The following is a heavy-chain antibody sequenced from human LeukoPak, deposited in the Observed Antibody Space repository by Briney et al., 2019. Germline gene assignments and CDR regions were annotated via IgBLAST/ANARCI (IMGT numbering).Heavy chain of an antibody. D-gene: IGHD3-10*01. CDR1: GFTFSSYW. CDR3: ARGITMVRGERRFDP. V-gene: IGHV3-74*01. J-gene: IGHJ5*02. CDR2: INSDGSST. Sequence: GGSLRLSCAASGFTFSSYWMHRVRQAPGKGLVWVSRINSDGSSTSYADSVKGRFTISRDNAKNMLYLQMNSLRAEDTAVYYCARGITMVRGERRFDPWGQGTLVTVSS.